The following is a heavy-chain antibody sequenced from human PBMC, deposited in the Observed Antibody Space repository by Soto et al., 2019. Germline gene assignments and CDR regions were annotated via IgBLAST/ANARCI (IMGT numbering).Heavy chain of an antibody. CDR1: GGAFRSYA. J-gene: IGHJ2*01. CDR3: AKEPVGPDWYFDL. Sequence: PGGSLRLSCAASGGAFRSYAMGWVRQAPGKGLEWVSGISGSGISTHYADSVKGRFTVSRDNSKNTLYLQMNSLRAEDTAVYNCAKEPVGPDWYFDLWGRGTLVTVSS. CDR2: ISGSGIST. V-gene: IGHV3-23*01.